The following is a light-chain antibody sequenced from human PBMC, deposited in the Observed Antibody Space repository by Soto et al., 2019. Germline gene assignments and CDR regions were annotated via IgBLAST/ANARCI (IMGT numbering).Light chain of an antibody. CDR1: QGISSY. CDR2: AAS. Sequence: DIPLTQSPSFLSASVGDRVTITCRASQGISSYLAWYQQKPGKAPKLLIYAASTLQSGVPSRFSGSGSGTEFTLTISSRQPEDFSTYYCQQLNSYPRTFGQGTRLDNK. CDR3: QQLNSYPRT. J-gene: IGKJ5*01. V-gene: IGKV1-9*01.